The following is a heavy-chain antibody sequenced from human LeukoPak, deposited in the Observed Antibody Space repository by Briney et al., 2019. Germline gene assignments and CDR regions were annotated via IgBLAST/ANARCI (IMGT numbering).Heavy chain of an antibody. V-gene: IGHV3-30*18. J-gene: IGHJ4*02. CDR2: ISYGGSNK. CDR1: GFTFSSYG. Sequence: PGGSLRLSCAASGFTFSSYGMHWVRQAPGKGLEWVAVISYGGSNKYYADSVKGRFTISRDNSKNTLYLQMNSLRAEDTAVYYCAKDVSPLRYFDWLPSDWGQGTLVTVSS. D-gene: IGHD3-9*01. CDR3: AKDVSPLRYFDWLPSD.